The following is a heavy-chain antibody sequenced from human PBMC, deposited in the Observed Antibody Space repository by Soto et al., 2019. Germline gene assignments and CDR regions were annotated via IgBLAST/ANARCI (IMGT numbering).Heavy chain of an antibody. CDR1: GGSFSGYY. CDR2: INHSGST. CDR3: ARERGGYCSSTSCPDAFDI. V-gene: IGHV4-34*01. J-gene: IGHJ3*02. D-gene: IGHD2-2*01. Sequence: SETLSLTCAVYGGSFSGYYWSWIRQPPGKGLEWIGEINHSGSTNYNPSLKSRVTISVDTSKNQFSLKLSSVTAADTAVYYCARERGGYCSSTSCPDAFDIWGQGTMVTVSS.